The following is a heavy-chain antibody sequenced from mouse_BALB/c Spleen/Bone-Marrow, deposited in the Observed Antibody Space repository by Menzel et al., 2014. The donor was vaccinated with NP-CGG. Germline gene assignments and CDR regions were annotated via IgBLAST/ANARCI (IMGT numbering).Heavy chain of an antibody. J-gene: IGHJ3*01. CDR1: GFTFSNYW. V-gene: IGHV6-6*02. CDR3: TTGFAY. Sequence: EVQLQQSGGGLVQPGGSMKLSCVASGFTFSNYWMNWVRQSPEKGLEWVAEIRLKSNNYATHYAESVKGRFTISRDDSKGSVYLQMNNLRAEDTGIYYCTTGFAYWGQGTLVTVSA. CDR2: IRLKSNNYAT.